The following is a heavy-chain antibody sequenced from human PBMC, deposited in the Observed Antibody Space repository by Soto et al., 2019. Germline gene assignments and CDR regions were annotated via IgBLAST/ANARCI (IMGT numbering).Heavy chain of an antibody. CDR1: GFTCSSYY. V-gene: IGHV3-21*01. J-gene: IGHJ4*02. Sequence: GGSLRLSCAGSGFTCSSYYMNWVRQAPGKGLEWVSSISSSGSNLYYTDSVKGRFTISRDNAENSLYLQMNSLKAEDTAVYYCAGTHDSLEYWGQGTLVTVSS. CDR3: AGTHDSLEY. CDR2: ISSSGSNL. D-gene: IGHD3-22*01.